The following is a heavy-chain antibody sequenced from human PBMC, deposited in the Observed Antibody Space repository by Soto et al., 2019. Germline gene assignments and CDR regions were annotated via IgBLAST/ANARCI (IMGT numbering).Heavy chain of an antibody. Sequence: ASVKVSCKASGGTFSRYSINWVRQAPGQGLEWVGRIIPIVGIANYAQKLQGRVTMTTDTSTSTAYMELRSLRSDDTAVYYCARDPRITMIVVVAPGAFDIWGQGTTVTVSS. J-gene: IGHJ3*02. CDR2: IIPIVGIA. CDR3: ARDPRITMIVVVAPGAFDI. D-gene: IGHD3-22*01. V-gene: IGHV1-69*04. CDR1: GGTFSRYS.